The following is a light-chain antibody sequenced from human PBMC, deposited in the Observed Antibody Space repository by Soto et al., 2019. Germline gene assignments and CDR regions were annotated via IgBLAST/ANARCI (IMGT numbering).Light chain of an antibody. CDR3: SSYAGSNFVV. Sequence: QSALTQPPSASGSPGQSVTISCTGTSSDVGGYNYVSWYQQHPGKAPKLMIYEVTKRPSGVPDRFSGSKSDNTASLTVSGLQAEDDADYYCSSYAGSNFVVFGGGTKLTVL. J-gene: IGLJ2*01. CDR1: SSDVGGYNY. CDR2: EVT. V-gene: IGLV2-8*01.